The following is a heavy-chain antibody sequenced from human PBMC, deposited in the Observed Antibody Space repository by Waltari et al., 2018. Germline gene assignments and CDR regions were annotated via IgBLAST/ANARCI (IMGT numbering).Heavy chain of an antibody. CDR1: GFTFSTYW. V-gene: IGHV3-48*04. CDR2: ISSSSSTI. J-gene: IGHJ4*02. Sequence: EVQLVESGGDLVQPGGSLRLSCAASGFTFSTYWMSWVRQAPGKGLEWVSYISSSSSTIYYADSVKGRFTISRDNAKNSLYLQMNSLRAEDTAVYYCASGWELSHFDYWGQGTLVTVSS. CDR3: ASGWELSHFDY. D-gene: IGHD1-26*01.